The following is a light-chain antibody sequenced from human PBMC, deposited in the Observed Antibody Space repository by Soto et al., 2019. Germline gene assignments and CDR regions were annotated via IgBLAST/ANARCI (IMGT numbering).Light chain of an antibody. V-gene: IGLV1-40*01. J-gene: IGLJ2*01. CDR1: SSNIGAGYD. Sequence: QPVLTQPPSVSGAPGQRVTISCTGSSSNIGAGYDVHWYQQLPGTAPKLLIYGNNNRPSGVPDRFSGSKSGTSASLAITGLQAEDEADYYCQSYDSSLGGLVVFGGGTKLTVL. CDR2: GNN. CDR3: QSYDSSLGGLVV.